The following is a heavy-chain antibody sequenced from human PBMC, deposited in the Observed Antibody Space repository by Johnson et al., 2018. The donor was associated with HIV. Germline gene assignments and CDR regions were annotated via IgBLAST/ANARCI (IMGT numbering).Heavy chain of an antibody. CDR2: FNWNGGGT. J-gene: IGHJ3*02. CDR1: GFTFDDND. D-gene: IGHD3-16*01. Sequence: VQLVESGGGVVGPGGSLRLSSTVPGFTFDDNDMSRVRQAPGKGLECVSGFNWNGGGTGHADPGVGRLTISRDNAKNSLYLQMNSLRADDTAVYYCARGGSDVFDIWGRGTMVTVSS. V-gene: IGHV3-20*03. CDR3: ARGGSDVFDI.